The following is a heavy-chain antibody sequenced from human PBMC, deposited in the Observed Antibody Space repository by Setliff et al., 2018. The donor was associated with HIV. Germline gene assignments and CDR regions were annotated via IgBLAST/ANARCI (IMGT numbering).Heavy chain of an antibody. CDR2: IFYSGIT. CDR3: ARSKTFYDFWGGYYTHGAFKI. CDR1: GGSISTTSYY. D-gene: IGHD3-3*01. Sequence: SETLSLTCIVSGGSISTTSYYWGWIRQPPGKGLEWIGSIFYSGITYYNPSLKSRVTISVDTSKNQFSLNLTSVTAADTAVYYCARSKTFYDFWGGYYTHGAFKIWGLGTMVTVSS. V-gene: IGHV4-39*01. J-gene: IGHJ3*02.